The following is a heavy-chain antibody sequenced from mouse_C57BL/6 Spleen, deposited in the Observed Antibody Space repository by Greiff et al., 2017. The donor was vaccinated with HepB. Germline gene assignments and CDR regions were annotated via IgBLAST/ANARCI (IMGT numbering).Heavy chain of an antibody. CDR2: ISDGGSYT. CDR1: GFTFSSYA. V-gene: IGHV5-4*01. Sequence: DVKLVESGGGLVKPGGSLKLSCAASGFTFSSYAMSWVRQTPEKRLEWVATISDGGSYTYYPDNVKGRFTISRDNAKNNLYLQMSHLKSEDTAMYYCARDYGSSYDFDYWGQGTTLTVSS. CDR3: ARDYGSSYDFDY. J-gene: IGHJ2*01. D-gene: IGHD1-1*01.